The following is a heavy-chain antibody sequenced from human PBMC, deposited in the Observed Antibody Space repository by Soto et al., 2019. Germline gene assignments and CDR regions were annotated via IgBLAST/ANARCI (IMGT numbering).Heavy chain of an antibody. CDR3: ARTYSSSWSYNWFDP. Sequence: SGPTLENPTQTLTLTCTFSGFSLSTNGVGVGWIRQPPGKALEWLALIYWDDDKRYSPSLKTRLTISKDTSKNQVVLTMTNMDPVDTATYYCARTYSSSWSYNWFDPWGQGTLVTVSS. J-gene: IGHJ5*02. CDR2: IYWDDDK. D-gene: IGHD6-13*01. CDR1: GFSLSTNGVG. V-gene: IGHV2-5*02.